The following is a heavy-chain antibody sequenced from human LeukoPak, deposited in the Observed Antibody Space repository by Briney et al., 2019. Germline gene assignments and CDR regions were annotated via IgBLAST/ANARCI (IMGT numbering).Heavy chain of an antibody. J-gene: IGHJ2*01. CDR3: ARRLGSSGRYFDL. CDR1: GFTFSSYW. D-gene: IGHD6-6*01. Sequence: GGSLRLSCAASGFTFSSYWMNWVRQAPGKGLEWLSYSPVSTSTLNYADSVKGRFTISRDNAKNSLYLQMNSLRDEDTAVYYCARRLGSSGRYFDLWGRGTLVTVSS. V-gene: IGHV3-48*02. CDR2: SPVSTSTL.